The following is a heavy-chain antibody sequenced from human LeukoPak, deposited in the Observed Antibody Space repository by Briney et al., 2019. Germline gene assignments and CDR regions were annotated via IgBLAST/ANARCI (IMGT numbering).Heavy chain of an antibody. D-gene: IGHD3-3*01. V-gene: IGHV3-74*01. CDR2: ISSDGSGT. CDR3: APAYWSGYTN. Sequence: GGSLRLSCTASGYTFSSYWMHWVRQAPGKAPVWVSRISSDGSGTNYADSVRGRFTISRDNAKNTLYLQMNSLRAEDTAVYYCAPAYWSGYTNWGRGTLVTVSS. J-gene: IGHJ4*02. CDR1: GYTFSSYW.